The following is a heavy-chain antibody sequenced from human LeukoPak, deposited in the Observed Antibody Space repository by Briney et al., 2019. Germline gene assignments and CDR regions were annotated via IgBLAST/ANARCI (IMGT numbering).Heavy chain of an antibody. J-gene: IGHJ4*02. Sequence: GGSLRLSCAASGFTFSSYAMGWVRQAPGKGLEWVSAITASGGNTYYADSVKGRFTISRDNSKNTLYLQVNSLRAEDTAVYYCAKGNGYSYGRYYFDYWGREPWSPSPQ. V-gene: IGHV3-23*01. CDR1: GFTFSSYA. CDR2: ITASGGNT. D-gene: IGHD5-18*01. CDR3: AKGNGYSYGRYYFDY.